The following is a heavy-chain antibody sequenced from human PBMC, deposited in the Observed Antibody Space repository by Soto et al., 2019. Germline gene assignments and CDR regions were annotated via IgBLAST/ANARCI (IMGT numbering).Heavy chain of an antibody. CDR3: ARSHSYYDFWSGYQSPNYFDY. J-gene: IGHJ4*02. V-gene: IGHV1-18*01. D-gene: IGHD3-3*01. CDR2: ISAYNGNT. Sequence: GASVEVSCKASGYTFTSYGISGVRQAPGQGLEWMGWISAYNGNTNYAQKLQGRVTMTTDTSTSTAYMELRSLRSDDTAVYYCARSHSYYDFWSGYQSPNYFDYWGQGTLVTVSS. CDR1: GYTFTSYG.